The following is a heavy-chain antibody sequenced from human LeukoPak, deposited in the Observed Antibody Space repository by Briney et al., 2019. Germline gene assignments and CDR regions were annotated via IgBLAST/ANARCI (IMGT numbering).Heavy chain of an antibody. Sequence: GGSLRLSCTASGFTFSSCGMHWVRQAPGQGLEWVAVIWSDGSKKYHADSVKGRFTISRDNTKNMLYLQMNSLRAEDTAIYYCVRVGTDSIGSYPDYWGQGTLVTVTS. J-gene: IGHJ4*02. CDR3: VRVGTDSIGSYPDY. D-gene: IGHD3-22*01. CDR1: GFTFSSCG. V-gene: IGHV3-33*01. CDR2: IWSDGSKK.